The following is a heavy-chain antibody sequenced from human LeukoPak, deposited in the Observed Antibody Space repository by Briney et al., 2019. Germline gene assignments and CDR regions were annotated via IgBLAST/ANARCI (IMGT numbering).Heavy chain of an antibody. D-gene: IGHD3-16*02. V-gene: IGHV3-7*03. Sequence: GGSLRLSCVVSGFTFSNWWMSWVRQAPGKGLEYVANIKEDGTEKNYVDSAKGRFTISRDNAKNSLYLQMNSLRAEDTAVYYCAKTMITFGGVIVIPLDYWGQGTLVTVSS. CDR3: AKTMITFGGVIVIPLDY. CDR2: IKEDGTEK. J-gene: IGHJ4*02. CDR1: GFTFSNWW.